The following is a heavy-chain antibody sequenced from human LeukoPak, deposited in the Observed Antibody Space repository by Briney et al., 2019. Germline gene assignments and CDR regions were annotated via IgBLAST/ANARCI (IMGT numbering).Heavy chain of an antibody. Sequence: GRSLRLSCAASGFTFSSYGMHWVRQAPGKGLEWVAVIWYDGSNKYYADSVKGRFTISRDNSKNTLYLQMNSLRAEDTAVYYCARGVTLYGSGSPGYWGQGTLVTVSS. CDR3: ARGVTLYGSGSPGY. D-gene: IGHD3-10*01. J-gene: IGHJ4*02. V-gene: IGHV3-33*01. CDR1: GFTFSSYG. CDR2: IWYDGSNK.